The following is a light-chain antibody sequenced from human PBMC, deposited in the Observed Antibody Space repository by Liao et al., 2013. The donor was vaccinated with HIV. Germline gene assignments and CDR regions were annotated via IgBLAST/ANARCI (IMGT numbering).Light chain of an antibody. J-gene: IGLJ2*01. CDR3: QVWDIGTRVV. CDR1: NIETKS. Sequence: SYELTQPPSVSVAPGKTAGITCGGNNIETKSVHWYQQRPGQAPMLVIYYDTKRPSGIPERFSGSNSGNTATLTISRVEAGDEADYYCQVWDIGTRVVFGGGTTLTVL. CDR2: YDT. V-gene: IGLV3-21*01.